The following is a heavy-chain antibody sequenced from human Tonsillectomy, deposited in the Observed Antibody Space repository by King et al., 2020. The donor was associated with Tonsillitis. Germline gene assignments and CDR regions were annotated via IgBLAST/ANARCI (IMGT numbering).Heavy chain of an antibody. D-gene: IGHD3-16*01. J-gene: IGHJ4*02. CDR3: ARVGAGYYFDY. V-gene: IGHV4-30-4*07. CDR2: IYYSGST. CDR1: GGSISSGGYS. Sequence: VQLQESGPGLVKPSQTLSLTCGVSGGSISSGGYSWSWIRQPPGKGLEWIGYIYYSGSTYYNPSLKSRVTISVDTSKNQFSLKLSSVTAADTAVYFCARVGAGYYFDYWDQGTLVTVSS.